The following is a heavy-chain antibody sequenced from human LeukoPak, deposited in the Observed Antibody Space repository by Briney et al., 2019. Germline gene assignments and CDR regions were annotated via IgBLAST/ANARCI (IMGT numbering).Heavy chain of an antibody. J-gene: IGHJ6*02. Sequence: GGSLRLSCAASGFTVSSNYMSWVCQAPGKGLEWVLVIYTGGTSYADSVKGRFTISRDNSKNTLYLQMNSLRAEDTAVYYCAGERGWGAVYYYGMDVCGQGTTVTVSS. CDR1: GFTVSSNY. CDR3: AGERGWGAVYYYGMDV. CDR2: IYTGGT. V-gene: IGHV3-66*01. D-gene: IGHD3-16*01.